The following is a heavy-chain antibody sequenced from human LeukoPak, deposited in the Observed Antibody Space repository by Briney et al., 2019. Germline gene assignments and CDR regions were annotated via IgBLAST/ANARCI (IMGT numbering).Heavy chain of an antibody. CDR2: ISNSGNST. CDR1: GFTFSTYA. CDR3: VKDRCERATCPEV. V-gene: IGHV3-23*01. D-gene: IGHD1-14*01. J-gene: IGHJ4*02. Sequence: QSGGSLRLSCAASGFTFSTYAMSWVRQAPGEGLQWVSAISNSGNSTYYLDSVKGRFTISRDNSKNTLHLQMSSLRAEDTALYYCVKDRCERATCPEVWGQGTLVTVSS.